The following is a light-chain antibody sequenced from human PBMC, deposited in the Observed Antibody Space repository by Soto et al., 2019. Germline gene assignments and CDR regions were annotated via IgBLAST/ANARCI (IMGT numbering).Light chain of an antibody. Sequence: DIQMTQSPSTLSGSVGDRVTITCRASQTISSWLAWYQQKPGKAPKLLIYKASTLKSGAPSRFSGSGSGTEFTLTISSLQPDDFETYYCQHYNSYSEAFGQGTKVDIK. CDR3: QHYNSYSEA. J-gene: IGKJ1*01. CDR2: KAS. CDR1: QTISSW. V-gene: IGKV1-5*03.